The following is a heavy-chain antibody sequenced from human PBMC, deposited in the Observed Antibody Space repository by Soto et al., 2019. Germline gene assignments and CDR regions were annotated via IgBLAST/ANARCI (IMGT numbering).Heavy chain of an antibody. V-gene: IGHV3-23*01. CDR2: IVGSAGST. J-gene: IGHJ5*02. CDR3: AIGGGDRYPFDP. CDR1: GFTFSSYA. Sequence: EVRLLESGGGLVQSGGSLRLSCAASGFTFSSYAMSWLRQAPGKGLDWVSAIVGSAGSTYYADSVKGRFTIYRVSSNHMLYRQMNSLGGDDPAVYYCAIGGGDRYPFDPWGQGTLVIVSS. D-gene: IGHD3-16*01.